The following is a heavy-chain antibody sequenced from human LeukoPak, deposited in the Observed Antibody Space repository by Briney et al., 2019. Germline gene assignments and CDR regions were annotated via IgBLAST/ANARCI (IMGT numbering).Heavy chain of an antibody. CDR3: ARDRAGGGPDQ. J-gene: IGHJ4*02. Sequence: GGSLRLSCAASGFTFSDNYMSWIRQAPGKGLEWVSYISSGGGIRYYADFVKGRFTISRDNAKNSLHLQMNSPRAEDTAVYYCARDRAGGGPDQWGQGTLVTVSS. V-gene: IGHV3-11*01. CDR2: ISSGGGIR. CDR1: GFTFSDNY. D-gene: IGHD2-15*01.